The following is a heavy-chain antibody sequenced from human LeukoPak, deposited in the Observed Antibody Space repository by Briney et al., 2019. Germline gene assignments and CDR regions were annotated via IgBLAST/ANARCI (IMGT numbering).Heavy chain of an antibody. V-gene: IGHV1-2*02. CDR2: INPNSGGT. Sequence: ASVKVSCKASGYTFTGYYMHWVRQAPGQGLEWMGWINPNSGGTNYAQKFQGRVTMTRDTSISTAYMELSRLRSDDTAVYYCARDLGKAKAFDYWGQGTLVTVSS. CDR1: GYTFTGYY. D-gene: IGHD7-27*01. J-gene: IGHJ4*02. CDR3: ARDLGKAKAFDY.